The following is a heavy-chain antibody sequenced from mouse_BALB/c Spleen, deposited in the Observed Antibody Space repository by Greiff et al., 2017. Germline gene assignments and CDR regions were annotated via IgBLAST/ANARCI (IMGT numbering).Heavy chain of an antibody. CDR2: ISSGSSTI. Sequence: DVMLVESGGGLVQPGGSRKLSCAASGFTFSSFGMHWVRQAPEKGLEWVAYISSGSSTIYYADTVKGRFTISRDNPKNTLFLQMTSLRSEDTAMYYCARRYYFDYWGQGTTLTVSS. J-gene: IGHJ2*01. CDR1: GFTFSSFG. V-gene: IGHV5-17*02. CDR3: ARRYYFDY.